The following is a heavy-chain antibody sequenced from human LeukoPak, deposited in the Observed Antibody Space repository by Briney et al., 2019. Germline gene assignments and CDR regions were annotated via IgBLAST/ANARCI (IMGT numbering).Heavy chain of an antibody. Sequence: ASVKVSCKVSGYTLTELSMHWVRQAPGKGPEWMGGFDPEDGETIYAQKFQGRVTMPEDTSTDTAYMELSSLRSEDTAVYYCATVALYCSGGSCRPFWYYFDYWGQGTLVTVSS. D-gene: IGHD2-15*01. CDR2: FDPEDGET. CDR1: GYTLTELS. V-gene: IGHV1-24*01. CDR3: ATVALYCSGGSCRPFWYYFDY. J-gene: IGHJ4*02.